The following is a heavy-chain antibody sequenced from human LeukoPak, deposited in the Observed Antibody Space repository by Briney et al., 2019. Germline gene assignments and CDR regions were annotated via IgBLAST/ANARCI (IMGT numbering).Heavy chain of an antibody. CDR3: ATYDVLTGFEY. CDR1: GATFSDFV. CDR2: ISPLLGAS. D-gene: IGHD3-9*01. J-gene: IGHJ4*02. Sequence: SVKVSCKASGATFSDFVISWVRQAPGQGLNWMGGISPLLGASKHTQKFQDRVTITADESTSTAYMELSDLRPADTAVYYCATYDVLTGFEYWGQGTLVTVSP. V-gene: IGHV1-69*13.